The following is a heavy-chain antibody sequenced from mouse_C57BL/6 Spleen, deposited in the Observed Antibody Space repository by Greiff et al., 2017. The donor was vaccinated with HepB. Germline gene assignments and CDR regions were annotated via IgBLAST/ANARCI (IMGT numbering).Heavy chain of an antibody. CDR2: IHPNSGST. D-gene: IGHD3-2*02. V-gene: IGHV1-64*01. J-gene: IGHJ4*01. CDR1: GYTFTSYW. CDR3: ARQLRDRDAMDY. Sequence: QVQLQQPGAELVKPGASVKLSCKASGYTFTSYWMHWVKQRPGQGLEWIGMIHPNSGSTNYNEKFKSKATLTVDKSSSTAYMQLSSLTSEDSAVYYCARQLRDRDAMDYWGQGTSVTVSS.